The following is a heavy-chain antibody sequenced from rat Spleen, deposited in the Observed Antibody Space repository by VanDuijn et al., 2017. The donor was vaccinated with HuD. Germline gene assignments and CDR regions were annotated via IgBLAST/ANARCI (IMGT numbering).Heavy chain of an antibody. CDR3: TRTSYGGYRDWFAY. CDR2: ITNTGGST. V-gene: IGHV5S13*01. CDR1: GFTFSNYY. D-gene: IGHD1-11*01. Sequence: EVQLVESGGGLVQPGRSLKLSCAASGFTFSNYYMAWVRQAPTKGLEWVASITNTGGSTYYPDSVKGRFTISRDNAKNTQYLQMDSLRSEDTATYYCTRTSYGGYRDWFAYWGQGTLVTVSS. J-gene: IGHJ3*01.